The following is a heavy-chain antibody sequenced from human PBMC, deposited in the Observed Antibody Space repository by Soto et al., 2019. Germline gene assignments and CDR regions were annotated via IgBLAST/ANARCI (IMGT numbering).Heavy chain of an antibody. CDR2: IIPIFGTA. Sequence: SVKVSCKASGGTFSSYAISWVRQAPGQGLEWMGGIIPIFGTANYAQKFQGRVTITADESTSTAYMELSSLRSEDTAVYYCETDKGYGDSKYFDYWGQGTLVTVSS. CDR3: ETDKGYGDSKYFDY. J-gene: IGHJ4*02. D-gene: IGHD4-17*01. V-gene: IGHV1-69*13. CDR1: GGTFSSYA.